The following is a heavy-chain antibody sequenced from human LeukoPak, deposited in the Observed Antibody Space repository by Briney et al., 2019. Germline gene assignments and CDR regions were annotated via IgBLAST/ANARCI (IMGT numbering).Heavy chain of an antibody. V-gene: IGHV3-9*01. D-gene: IGHD6-6*01. Sequence: PGGSLRLSCAASGFTFDDYAMHWVRHAPGKGLEWVSGISWNSGSIGYADSVKGRFTISRDNAKNSLYLQMNSLRAEDTALYYCAKLYSSSSSWGQGTLVTVSS. CDR1: GFTFDDYA. CDR3: AKLYSSSSS. CDR2: ISWNSGSI. J-gene: IGHJ5*02.